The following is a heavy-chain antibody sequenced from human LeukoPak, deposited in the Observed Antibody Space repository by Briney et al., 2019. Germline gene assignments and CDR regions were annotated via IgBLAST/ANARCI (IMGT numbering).Heavy chain of an antibody. Sequence: SETLSLTCAVYGGSFSGYYWSWIRQPPGKGLEWIGEINHSGSTNYNPSLKSRVTISVDTSKNQFSLKLSSVTAADTAVYYCARLDDYGDHTYYFDYWGQGTLVTVSS. CDR3: ARLDDYGDHTYYFDY. V-gene: IGHV4-34*01. D-gene: IGHD4-17*01. CDR2: INHSGST. J-gene: IGHJ4*02. CDR1: GGSFSGYY.